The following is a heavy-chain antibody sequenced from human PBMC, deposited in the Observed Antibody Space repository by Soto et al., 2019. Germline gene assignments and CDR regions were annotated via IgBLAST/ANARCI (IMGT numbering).Heavy chain of an antibody. D-gene: IGHD5-18*01. CDR2: IIPLFGTG. CDR3: ASGSAMGADH. J-gene: IGHJ5*02. V-gene: IGHV1-69*06. Sequence: SVKVSCKASGVTSSTHTITWVRQAPGQGLAWMGGIIPLFGTGHKAQKFQGRITIIADKSTSTAYMELSSLRSEDTAVYFCASGSAMGADHWGQGTLVTVSS. CDR1: GVTSSTHT.